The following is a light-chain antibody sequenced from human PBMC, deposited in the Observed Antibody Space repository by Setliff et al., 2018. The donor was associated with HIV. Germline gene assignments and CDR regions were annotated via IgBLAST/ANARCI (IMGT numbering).Light chain of an antibody. CDR3: QSYDSSNHYV. CDR2: EHN. V-gene: IGLV6-57*01. J-gene: IGLJ1*01. Sequence: NFMLTQPHFVSESPGKTVTISCTRSSGGIASNYVQWYQQRPGSSPTTVIYEHNQRPSGIPDRFSGSIDSSSNSASLTISGLQTEDEADYYCQSYDSSNHYVFGTGTKVTVL. CDR1: SGGIASNY.